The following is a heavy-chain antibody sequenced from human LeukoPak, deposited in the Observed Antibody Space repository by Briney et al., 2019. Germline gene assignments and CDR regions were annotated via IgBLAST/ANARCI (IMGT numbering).Heavy chain of an antibody. CDR3: ARLSLGDIVVRE. D-gene: IGHD2-2*01. J-gene: IGHJ4*02. CDR2: IYYSGST. Sequence: SETLSLTCTVSGGSISSYYWSWIRQPPGKGLEWIGYIYYSGSTNYNPSLKSRVTISVDTSKNQFSLKLSSVTAADTAVYYCARLSLGDIVVREWGQGTLVTVYS. V-gene: IGHV4-59*08. CDR1: GGSISSYY.